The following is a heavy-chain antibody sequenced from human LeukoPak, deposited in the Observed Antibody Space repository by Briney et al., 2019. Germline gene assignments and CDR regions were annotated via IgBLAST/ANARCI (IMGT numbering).Heavy chain of an antibody. J-gene: IGHJ6*04. D-gene: IGHD2-15*01. CDR2: ISWNSGSI. CDR3: ARAKDFVVV. V-gene: IGHV3-9*01. Sequence: TGGSLRLSCAASGFTFDDYAMHWVRQAPGKGLEWVSGISWNSGSIGYADSVKGRFTISRDNAKNSLHLQMNSLRAEDTAVYYRARAKDFVVVWGKGTTVTVSS. CDR1: GFTFDDYA.